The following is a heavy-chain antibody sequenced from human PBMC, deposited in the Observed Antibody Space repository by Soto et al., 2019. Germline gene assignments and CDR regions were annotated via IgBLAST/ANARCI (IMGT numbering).Heavy chain of an antibody. D-gene: IGHD6-19*01. V-gene: IGHV4-34*01. Sequence: SETLSLTCAVYGGSFSGYYWSWIRQPPGKGLEWIGEINHSGSTNYNPSLKSRVTISVDTSKNQFSLKLSSVTAADTAVYYCARGRRNSRGSYSSGWYYYYYGMDVWGQGTTVTVSS. CDR1: GGSFSGYY. CDR2: INHSGST. CDR3: ARGRRNSRGSYSSGWYYYYYGMDV. J-gene: IGHJ6*02.